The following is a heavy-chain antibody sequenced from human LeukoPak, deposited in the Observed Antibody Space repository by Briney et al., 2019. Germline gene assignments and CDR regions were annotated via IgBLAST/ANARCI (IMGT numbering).Heavy chain of an antibody. CDR2: IYYSGST. D-gene: IGHD3-10*01. CDR1: GGSISSYY. V-gene: IGHV4-59*01. J-gene: IGHJ4*02. CDR3: AREGSMVRGVSFDY. Sequence: PSETLSLTCTVSGGSISSYYWSWIRQPPGKGLEWIGYIYYSGSTNYNPSLKSRVTISVDTSKNQFSLKLSSVTAADTAVYYCAREGSMVRGVSFDYWGQGTLVTVSS.